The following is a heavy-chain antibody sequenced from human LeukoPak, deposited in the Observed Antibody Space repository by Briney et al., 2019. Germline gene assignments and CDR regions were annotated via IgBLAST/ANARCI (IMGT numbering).Heavy chain of an antibody. CDR1: GFTFSSYS. J-gene: IGHJ6*03. CDR3: ARAPEAQSRYYYMDV. CDR2: ISSSSYI. Sequence: PGGSLRLSCAASGFTFSSYSMTWVRQAPGKGLEWVSSISSSSYIYYADSVKGRFTISRDNAKNSLYLQMNSLRAEDTAVYYCARAPEAQSRYYYMDVWGKGTTVTVSS. V-gene: IGHV3-21*01.